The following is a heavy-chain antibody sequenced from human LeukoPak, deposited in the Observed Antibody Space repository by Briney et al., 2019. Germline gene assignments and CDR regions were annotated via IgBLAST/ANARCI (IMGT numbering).Heavy chain of an antibody. V-gene: IGHV3-64*01. J-gene: IGHJ4*02. CDR2: ISSNGGST. CDR3: ARFGGPMVRNFDF. Sequence: PGGSLRLSCAASGFTFSSYAMHWVRQAPGKGLEYVSAISSNGGSTYYANSVKGRFTISRDNAKNSLFLQMNSLRFEDTAVYYCARFGGPMVRNFDFWGQGTLVTVSS. CDR1: GFTFSSYA. D-gene: IGHD3-10*01.